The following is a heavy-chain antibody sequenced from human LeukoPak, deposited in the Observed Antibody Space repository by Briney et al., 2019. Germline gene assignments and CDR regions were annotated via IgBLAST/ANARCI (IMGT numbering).Heavy chain of an antibody. Sequence: ASVKVSCKASGYTFTSYGISWVRQAPGQGLEWMGWISAYNGNTNYAQKLQGRVTMTTDISTSTAYMELRSLRSDDTAVYYCARGRLVGATWSWFDPWGQGTLVTVSS. J-gene: IGHJ5*02. CDR1: GYTFTSYG. V-gene: IGHV1-18*01. D-gene: IGHD1-26*01. CDR2: ISAYNGNT. CDR3: ARGRLVGATWSWFDP.